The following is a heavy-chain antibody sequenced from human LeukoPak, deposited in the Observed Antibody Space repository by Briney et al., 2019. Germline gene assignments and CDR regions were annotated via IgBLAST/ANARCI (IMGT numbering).Heavy chain of an antibody. CDR3: ARARTVTTHFDY. Sequence: GGSLRLSCAASGFTFSSYSMNWVRHAPGKGLEWASYISSSSSTIYYADSVKGRFTISRDNAKNSLYLQMNSLRAEDTAVYYCARARTVTTHFDYWGQGTLVTVSS. V-gene: IGHV3-48*04. CDR1: GFTFSSYS. CDR2: ISSSSSTI. D-gene: IGHD4-17*01. J-gene: IGHJ4*02.